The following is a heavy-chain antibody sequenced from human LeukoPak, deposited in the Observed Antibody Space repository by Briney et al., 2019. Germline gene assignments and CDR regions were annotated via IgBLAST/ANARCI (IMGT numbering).Heavy chain of an antibody. CDR1: GFSLSTSGMC. V-gene: IGHV2-70*11. CDR3: ARITAARLYAFDI. D-gene: IGHD6-6*01. CDR2: IDWDDDK. Sequence: ESGPTLVNPTQTLTLTCTFSGFSLSTSGMCVSWIRRPPGKALEWLARIDWDDDKYYSTSLKTRLTISKDTSKNQVVLTMTNMDPVDTATYYCARITAARLYAFDIWGQGTMVTVSS. J-gene: IGHJ3*02.